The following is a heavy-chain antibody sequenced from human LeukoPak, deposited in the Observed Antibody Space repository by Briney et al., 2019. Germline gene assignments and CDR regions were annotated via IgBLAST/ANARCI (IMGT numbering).Heavy chain of an antibody. Sequence: GGSLRLSCAASGFTVNTAWMNWVRQAPGKGLEYIGRIKSITEGGTTYYAAPVKGRFTISRDDSKNTLYLQMNSLKIEDTALYYCTTDSRLWGQGTLVTVSS. CDR2: IKSITEGGTT. CDR3: TTDSRL. CDR1: GFTVNTAW. V-gene: IGHV3-15*01. D-gene: IGHD6-25*01. J-gene: IGHJ1*01.